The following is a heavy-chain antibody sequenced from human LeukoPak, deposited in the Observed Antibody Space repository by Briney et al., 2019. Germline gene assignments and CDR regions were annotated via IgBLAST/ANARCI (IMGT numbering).Heavy chain of an antibody. D-gene: IGHD1-7*01. CDR3: ARALGTSYYYGMDV. CDR1: GFTFSSSA. V-gene: IGHV3-23*01. Sequence: PGGSLRLSCAASGFTFSSSAMSWVRQAPGKGLEWVSVISSSGGSTYYADSVKGRFTISRDNSKNTLYLQMNSLRADDTAVYYCARALGTSYYYGMDVWGQGTTVTVSS. J-gene: IGHJ6*02. CDR2: ISSSGGST.